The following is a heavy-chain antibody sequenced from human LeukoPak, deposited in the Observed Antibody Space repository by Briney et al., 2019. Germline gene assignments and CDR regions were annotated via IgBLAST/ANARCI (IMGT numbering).Heavy chain of an antibody. V-gene: IGHV4-31*03. D-gene: IGHD3-22*01. CDR1: GASFNSDDQY. CDR2: IHPSGML. CDR3: SRGLDSRKLGY. J-gene: IGHJ4*02. Sequence: SETLSLTCTVSGASFNSDDQYWKWIRQSPGKGLEWIGSIHPSGMLYNNPSLESRVTMSRDTSKNQFSLNLNSVTAADTAVYLSSRGLDSRKLGYWGQGILVTVSS.